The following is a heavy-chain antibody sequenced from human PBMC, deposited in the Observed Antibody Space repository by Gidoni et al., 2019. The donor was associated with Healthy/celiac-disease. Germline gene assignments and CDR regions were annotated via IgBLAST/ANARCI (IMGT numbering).Heavy chain of an antibody. J-gene: IGHJ6*02. D-gene: IGHD3-10*01. CDR3: ARRYYYGSGSYSIRYYYYGMDV. Sequence: QVQLQQWGAGLLKPSETLSLTCAVYGGSFSGYYWSWIRQPPGKGLEWIGEINHSGSTNYNPSLKSRVTISVDTSKNQFSLKLSSVTAADTAVYYCARRYYYGSGSYSIRYYYYGMDVWGQGTTVTVSS. CDR2: INHSGST. V-gene: IGHV4-34*01. CDR1: GGSFSGYY.